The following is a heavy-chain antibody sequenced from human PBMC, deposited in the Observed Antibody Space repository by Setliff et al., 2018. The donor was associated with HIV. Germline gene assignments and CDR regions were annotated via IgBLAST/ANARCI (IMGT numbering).Heavy chain of an antibody. CDR3: ARGSIAAPKHYYYMNV. CDR2: ISAYNGNT. J-gene: IGHJ6*03. CDR1: GYTFTNYG. Sequence: ASVKVSCKASGYTFTNYGISWVRQAPGQGLEWMGWISAYNGNTNYAQKLQDRVTMTTDTSTSTAYMELRSLRSDDTAVYYCARGSIAAPKHYYYMNVWGKGTTVTVSS. D-gene: IGHD6-6*01. V-gene: IGHV1-18*01.